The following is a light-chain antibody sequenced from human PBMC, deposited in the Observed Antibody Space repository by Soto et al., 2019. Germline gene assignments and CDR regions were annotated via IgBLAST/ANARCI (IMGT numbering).Light chain of an antibody. Sequence: QSALTQPASVSGSPGQSITISCTGTSSDVGGYNYVSWYQQHPGKAPKLVIYEVSYRPSGISNRFSGSKSGNTTSLSISGLQAEDEADYYCSSYSNNSPLDWVFGGGTKLTVL. CDR2: EVS. J-gene: IGLJ3*02. V-gene: IGLV2-14*01. CDR1: SSDVGGYNY. CDR3: SSYSNNSPLDWV.